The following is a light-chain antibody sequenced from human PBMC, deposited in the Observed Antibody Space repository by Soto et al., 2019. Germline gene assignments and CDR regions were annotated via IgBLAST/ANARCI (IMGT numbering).Light chain of an antibody. CDR1: QGISNY. CDR3: QKYQRAPLT. CDR2: AAS. V-gene: IGKV1-27*01. J-gene: IGKJ4*01. Sequence: DIQMTQAPSSLSASVGDRVTITCRASQGISNYLAWYQQKPAKAPKLLIYAASTLQPGVPSRFSGSGSGTDFTLIITSLHPEDVATHYCQKYQRAPLTFGRGTKA.